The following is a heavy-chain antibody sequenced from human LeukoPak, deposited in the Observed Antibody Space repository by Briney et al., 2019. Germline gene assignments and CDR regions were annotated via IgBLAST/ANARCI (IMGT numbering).Heavy chain of an antibody. CDR1: RFTVSSNY. D-gene: IGHD6-19*01. J-gene: IGHJ4*02. CDR3: ARPYSSGWYSIDY. CDR2: IYSGGST. Sequence: GGSLRLSCAASRFTVSSNYMSWVRQAPEKGLEWVSVIYSGGSTYYADSVKGRFTISRDNSKNTLYLQMNSLRAEDTAVYYCARPYSSGWYSIDYWGQGTLVTVSS. V-gene: IGHV3-53*01.